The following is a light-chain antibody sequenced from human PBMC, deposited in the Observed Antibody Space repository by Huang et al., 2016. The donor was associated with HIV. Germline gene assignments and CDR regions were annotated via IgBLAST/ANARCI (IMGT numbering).Light chain of an antibody. CDR1: QSVLYSSNNKNY. Sequence: DIVMTQSPESLAVSLGERATINCKSSQSVLYSSNNKNYLAWYQQKPGQPPKLVIYWAATRESGVPDRFSGSGSGTDFTRTISSLQAEDVAVYYCQQYYDTPFTFGPGTKVDIK. CDR3: QQYYDTPFT. J-gene: IGKJ3*01. CDR2: WAA. V-gene: IGKV4-1*01.